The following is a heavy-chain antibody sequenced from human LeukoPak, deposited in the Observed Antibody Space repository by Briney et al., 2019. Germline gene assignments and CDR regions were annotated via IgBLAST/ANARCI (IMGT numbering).Heavy chain of an antibody. D-gene: IGHD3-10*01. CDR3: AKRGLGISTDMVPRLITFDY. CDR2: ISGSGGST. CDR1: GFTFSSYA. J-gene: IGHJ4*02. V-gene: IGHV3-23*01. Sequence: GGSLRLSCAASGFTFSSYAMSWVRQAPGKGLEWVSAISGSGGSTYYADSVKGRFTISRDNAKNTLYLQMNSLRAEDTAVYYCAKRGLGISTDMVPRLITFDYWGQGTLVTVCS.